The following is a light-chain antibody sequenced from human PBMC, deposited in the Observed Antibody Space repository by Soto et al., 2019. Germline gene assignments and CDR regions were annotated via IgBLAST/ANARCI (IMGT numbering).Light chain of an antibody. CDR2: RNN. Sequence: QSVLTQPPSASETPGQRVTISCSGSSSNIGSNYVYWYQQLPGTAPKLLIYRNNLRPSGVPDRFSGSKSGTSASLAISGLRSEDEADYYCAAWDDSLGGDVFGTGTKLTVL. CDR1: SSNIGSNY. CDR3: AAWDDSLGGDV. V-gene: IGLV1-47*01. J-gene: IGLJ1*01.